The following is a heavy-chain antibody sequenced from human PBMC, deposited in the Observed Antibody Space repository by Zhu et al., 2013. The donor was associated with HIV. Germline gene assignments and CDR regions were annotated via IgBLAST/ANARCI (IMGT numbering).Heavy chain of an antibody. CDR3: ARSFLPYTDTYPFDS. J-gene: IGHJ4*02. CDR2: ISTSNPNT. Sequence: QVHLVQSGAEVKKPGSSVKVSCKASGGTFSSYAISWVRQAPGQGLEWMGWISTSNPNTNYAKKFQGRVTMTTDSSTTTADMELRGLTSDDTAVYFCARSFLPYTDTYPFDSWGQGTLVTVS. V-gene: IGHV1-18*01. CDR1: GGTFSSYA. D-gene: IGHD3-16*02.